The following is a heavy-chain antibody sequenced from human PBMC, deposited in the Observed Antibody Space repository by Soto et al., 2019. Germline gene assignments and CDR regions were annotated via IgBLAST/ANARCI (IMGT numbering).Heavy chain of an antibody. CDR1: GYTFTSYD. V-gene: IGHV1-8*01. CDR3: ASLPLGYCSGGSCYSSLPYYYYGMDV. D-gene: IGHD2-15*01. Sequence: ASMKVSCKASGYTFTSYDINWVRQATGQGLEWMGWMNPNSGNTGYAQKFQGRVTMTRNTSISTAYMELSSLRSEDTAVYYCASLPLGYCSGGSCYSSLPYYYYGMDVWGQGTTVTVSS. J-gene: IGHJ6*02. CDR2: MNPNSGNT.